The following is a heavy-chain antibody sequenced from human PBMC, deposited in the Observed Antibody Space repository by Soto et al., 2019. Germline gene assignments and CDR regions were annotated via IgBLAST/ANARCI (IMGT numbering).Heavy chain of an antibody. CDR2: ISGSGGST. Sequence: GGSLRLSCAASGFTFSSYAMSWVRQAPGKGLEWVSAISGSGGSTYYADSVKGRFTISRDNSKNKLYLQMNSLRAEDTAVYYCAKDPWFGELTHFDYWGQGTLVTVSS. J-gene: IGHJ4*02. CDR1: GFTFSSYA. V-gene: IGHV3-23*01. CDR3: AKDPWFGELTHFDY. D-gene: IGHD3-10*01.